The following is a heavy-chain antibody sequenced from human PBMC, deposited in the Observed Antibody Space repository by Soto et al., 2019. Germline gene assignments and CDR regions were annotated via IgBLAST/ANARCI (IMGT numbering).Heavy chain of an antibody. CDR3: AKESVGARLPHYYYYYMDV. CDR2: ISGSGGST. Sequence: GGSPRLSCAASGFTFSSYAMSWVRQAPGKGLEWVSAISGSGGSTYYADSVKGRFTISRDNSKNTLYLQMNSLRAEDTAVYYCAKESVGARLPHYYYYYMDVWGKGTTVTVSS. J-gene: IGHJ6*03. CDR1: GFTFSSYA. D-gene: IGHD1-26*01. V-gene: IGHV3-23*01.